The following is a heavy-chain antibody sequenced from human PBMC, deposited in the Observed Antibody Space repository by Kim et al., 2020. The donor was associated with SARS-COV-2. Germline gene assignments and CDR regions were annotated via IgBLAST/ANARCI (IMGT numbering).Heavy chain of an antibody. D-gene: IGHD3-9*01. CDR3: AMAGGLTYYYGMDV. V-gene: IGHV3-21*01. J-gene: IGHJ6*02. Sequence: ADSVKGRFTMTRDNAKNSLYLQMNSVRAKDKAVYYCAMAGGLTYYYGMDVWGQGTTVTVSS.